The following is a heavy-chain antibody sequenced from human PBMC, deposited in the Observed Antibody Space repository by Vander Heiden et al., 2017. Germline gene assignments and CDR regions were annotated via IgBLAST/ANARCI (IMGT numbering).Heavy chain of an antibody. D-gene: IGHD1-1*01. Sequence: QVQLQQSGPGLVKPSQTLSLTCAISGDRVPSHSAAWNWIRQSPSRGLEWLGRTYYRSKWYNDYAVSGKSRITINPDTSKNQVSMQLNSVTTEETAVYYCARVGTAQGGDNWFDPWGQGTMVTVSS. CDR3: ARVGTAQGGDNWFDP. V-gene: IGHV6-1*01. J-gene: IGHJ5*02. CDR2: TYYRSKWYN. CDR1: GDRVPSHSAA.